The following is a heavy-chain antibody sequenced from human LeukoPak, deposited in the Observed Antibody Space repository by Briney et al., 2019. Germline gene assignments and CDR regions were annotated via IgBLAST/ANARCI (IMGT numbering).Heavy chain of an antibody. CDR2: VNSDGSGT. D-gene: IGHD7-27*01. CDR1: GFSFSSNW. J-gene: IGHJ4*02. V-gene: IGHV3-74*01. CDR3: ATSLGPLTDY. Sequence: GGSLRLSCAASGFSFSSNWMHWVRQAPGKGLVWVSRVNSDGSGTSYADSVKGRFTFSRDNAKNTLYLQMNSLRAEDTAVYYCATSLGPLTDYWGQGTLVTVSS.